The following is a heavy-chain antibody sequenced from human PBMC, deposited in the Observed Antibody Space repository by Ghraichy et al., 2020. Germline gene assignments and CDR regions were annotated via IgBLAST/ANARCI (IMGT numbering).Heavy chain of an antibody. D-gene: IGHD1-26*01. CDR2: VSNSGSA. Sequence: SETLSLTCTVSGGSVSSANSFWTWIRQSPGKGLEWVGFVSNSGSANYNPSLESRVTISRDTSKNQFTLTLKSVTAADTAVYYCARGLLKWVWAFHFWGQGTKVTVSS. CDR3: ARGLLKWVWAFHF. CDR1: GGSVSSANSF. J-gene: IGHJ3*01. V-gene: IGHV4-61*01.